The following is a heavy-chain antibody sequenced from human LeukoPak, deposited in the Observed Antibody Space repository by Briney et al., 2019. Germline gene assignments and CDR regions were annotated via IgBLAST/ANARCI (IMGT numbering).Heavy chain of an antibody. CDR1: GFTFSSYG. CDR3: AKALWFGELDQTFDY. Sequence: HPGRSLRLSCAASGFTFSSYGMHWVRQAPGKGLEWVAVISYDGSNKYYADSVKGRFTISRDNSKNTLYLQMNRLRAEDTAVYYCAKALWFGELDQTFDYWGQGTMVTVSS. D-gene: IGHD3-10*01. V-gene: IGHV3-30*18. CDR2: ISYDGSNK. J-gene: IGHJ4*02.